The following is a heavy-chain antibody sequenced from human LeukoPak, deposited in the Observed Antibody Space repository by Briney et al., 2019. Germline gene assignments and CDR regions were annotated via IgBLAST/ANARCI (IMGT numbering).Heavy chain of an antibody. CDR1: GGSISSYY. CDR3: ANLLGGYYGMDV. Sequence: PSETLSLTCTVSGGSISSYYWSWIRQPPGKGLEWIEYISGSTNYNPSLKSRVTISVDTSKNQFSLKLSSVTAADTAVYYCANLLGGYYGMDVWGQGTTVTVSS. V-gene: IGHV4-59*01. D-gene: IGHD3-10*01. J-gene: IGHJ6*02. CDR2: ISGST.